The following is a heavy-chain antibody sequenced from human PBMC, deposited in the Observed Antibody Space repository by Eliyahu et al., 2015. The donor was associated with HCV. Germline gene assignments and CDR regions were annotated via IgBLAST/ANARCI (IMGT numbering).Heavy chain of an antibody. D-gene: IGHD2-21*01. Sequence: QITLKESGPTLVKPTQTLTLTCTFSGFSXXTSGVGXGWIRQPPGKALEWLALXYWDDDKRYSPSLKSRLTITKDTSKNQVVLTMTNMDPVDTATYYCAHRRLWWRVAEFDPWGQGTLVTVSA. V-gene: IGHV2-5*02. CDR2: XYWDDDK. CDR3: AHRRLWWRVAEFDP. J-gene: IGHJ5*02. CDR1: GFSXXTSGVG.